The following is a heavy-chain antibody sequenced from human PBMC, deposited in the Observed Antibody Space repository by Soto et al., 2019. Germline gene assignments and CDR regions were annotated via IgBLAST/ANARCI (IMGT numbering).Heavy chain of an antibody. CDR3: ARGGGPYVWFNEF. CDR2: IIPVFGTT. Sequence: ASVKVSCKDSGGLFSSFAVSWVRQAPGQGLEWMGGIIPVFGTTNYAQKFQGRVTITADESTNTAYMELSSLTSDDTAMYYCARGGGPYVWFNEFWGQGTQVTVSS. D-gene: IGHD3-16*01. J-gene: IGHJ4*02. CDR1: GGLFSSFA. V-gene: IGHV1-69*13.